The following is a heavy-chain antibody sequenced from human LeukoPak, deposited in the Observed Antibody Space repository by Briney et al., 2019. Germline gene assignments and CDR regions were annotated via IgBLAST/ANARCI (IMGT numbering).Heavy chain of an antibody. V-gene: IGHV3-7*01. D-gene: IGHD4-17*01. CDR2: INKDGSER. CDR3: ARESKGRSKIDY. Sequence: PGGSLRLSWAASGFTFSGYWMSWVRQAPGKGLEWVANINKDGSERYNVDSVKGRFTISGDNANKSLYLQMNSLRAEDTSVYYCARESKGRSKIDYWGQGTLVTVSS. CDR1: GFTFSGYW. J-gene: IGHJ4*02.